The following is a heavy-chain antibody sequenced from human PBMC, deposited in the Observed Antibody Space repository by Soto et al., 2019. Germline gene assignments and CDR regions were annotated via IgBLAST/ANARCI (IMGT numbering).Heavy chain of an antibody. J-gene: IGHJ3*02. CDR1: GFTFSSYS. CDR2: ISSSSSYI. D-gene: IGHD7-27*01. V-gene: IGHV3-21*01. Sequence: RGSLRLSCAASGFTFSSYSMNWVRQAPGKGLEWVSSISSSSSYIYYADSVKGRFTISRDNAKNSLYLQMNSLRAEDTAVYYCARVLTGDAFDIWGQGTMVTVSS. CDR3: ARVLTGDAFDI.